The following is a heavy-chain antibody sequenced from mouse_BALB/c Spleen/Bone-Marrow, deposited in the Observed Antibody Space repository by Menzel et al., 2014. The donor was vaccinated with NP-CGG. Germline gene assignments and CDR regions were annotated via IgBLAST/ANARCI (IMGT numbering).Heavy chain of an antibody. V-gene: IGHV1-54*01. Sequence: VQLQESGAELVRPGTSVKVSCKASGYAFTNYLIEWVKRRPGQGLEWIGVINPGSGGTNYNEKFKGKATLTADKSSSTAYMQLSSLTSDDSAVYFCARELGRWYFDVWGAGTTATVSS. CDR2: INPGSGGT. CDR3: ARELGRWYFDV. CDR1: GYAFTNYL. J-gene: IGHJ1*01. D-gene: IGHD4-1*01.